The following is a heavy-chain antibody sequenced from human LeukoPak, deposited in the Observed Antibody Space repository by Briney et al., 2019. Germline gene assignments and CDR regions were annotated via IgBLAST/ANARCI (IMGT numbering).Heavy chain of an antibody. CDR2: ISAYNGNT. V-gene: IGHV1-18*01. J-gene: IGHJ5*02. D-gene: IGHD3-3*01. CDR3: ARDPLFGVPLPMSFNWFDP. CDR1: GYTFTNYG. Sequence: ASVKLSCKASGYTFTNYGISWVRQAPGQGLEWMGWISAYNGNTNYAQKLQGRVTMTTDTSTSTAYMELRSLRSDDTAVYYCARDPLFGVPLPMSFNWFDPWGQGTLVTVSS.